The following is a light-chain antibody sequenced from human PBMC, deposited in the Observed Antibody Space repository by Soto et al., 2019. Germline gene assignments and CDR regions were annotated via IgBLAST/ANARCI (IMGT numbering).Light chain of an antibody. CDR3: ISYAGSNTLGV. J-gene: IGLJ2*01. Sequence: QSALTQPPSASGSPGQSVTISCTGTSSDVGGYNYVSWYQQHPDKAPKLMIYEVNKRPSGVPDRFSGSKSGNTASLTVSGLQAEDEADYYCISYAGSNTLGVFGGGTKLTVL. CDR1: SSDVGGYNY. V-gene: IGLV2-8*01. CDR2: EVN.